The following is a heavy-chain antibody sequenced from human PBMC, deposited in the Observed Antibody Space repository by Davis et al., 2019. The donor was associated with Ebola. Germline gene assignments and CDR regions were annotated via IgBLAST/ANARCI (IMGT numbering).Heavy chain of an antibody. D-gene: IGHD5-18*01. CDR3: ASGLRGYSYGNWFDT. Sequence: PGGSLRLSCAASGFTLSNYAMNWVRQTPGKGLEWVSPISSGGAKTHYADSVKGRFTISRDNAKSSLYLQMNSLRAEDTAVYYCASGLRGYSYGNWFDTWGQGTLVTVSS. V-gene: IGHV3-21*01. J-gene: IGHJ5*02. CDR2: ISSGGAKT. CDR1: GFTLSNYA.